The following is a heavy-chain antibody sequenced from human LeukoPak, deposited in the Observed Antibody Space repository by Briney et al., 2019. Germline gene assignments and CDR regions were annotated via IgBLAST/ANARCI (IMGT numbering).Heavy chain of an antibody. D-gene: IGHD3-10*01. Sequence: GGSLRLSCAASGFTFDDYAMHWVRQAPGKGLEWVSLISGDGGSTYYADSVKGRFTISRDNSKNSLYLQMSSLRTEDTALYYCAKDLRRRTYYYGSGSYDYWGQGTLVTVSS. CDR1: GFTFDDYA. CDR2: ISGDGGST. J-gene: IGHJ4*02. CDR3: AKDLRRRTYYYGSGSYDY. V-gene: IGHV3-43*02.